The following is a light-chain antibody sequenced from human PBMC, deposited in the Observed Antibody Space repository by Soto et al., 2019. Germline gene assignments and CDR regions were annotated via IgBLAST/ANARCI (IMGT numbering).Light chain of an antibody. CDR3: QVWDGTSDVV. V-gene: IGLV3-21*02. Sequence: VLTQSPSVSVAPGQTARITCGGNNIGSKSVHWYQQKPGQAPVLVVYDGSDRPSGIPERFSGSNSGNTATLTISGVGVGDEADYSCQVWDGTSDVVFGGGTQLTVL. CDR2: DGS. J-gene: IGLJ2*01. CDR1: NIGSKS.